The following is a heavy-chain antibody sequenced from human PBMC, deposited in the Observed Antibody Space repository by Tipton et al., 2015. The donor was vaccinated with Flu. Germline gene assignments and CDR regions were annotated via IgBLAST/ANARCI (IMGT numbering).Heavy chain of an antibody. J-gene: IGHJ5*02. V-gene: IGHV4-4*07. CDR1: GGSINNYF. CDR3: ARGLRGGTAAGGYENWFDP. Sequence: LSCTVSGGSINNYFWTWMRQSAGKGLEWIGRIYSTGEVGYNPSLKSRVTMSVDTSKNQFSLELSSVTAAETAVYFWARGLRGGTAAGGYENWFDPGGQGSVVTVSS. CDR2: IYSTGEV. D-gene: IGHD6-13*01.